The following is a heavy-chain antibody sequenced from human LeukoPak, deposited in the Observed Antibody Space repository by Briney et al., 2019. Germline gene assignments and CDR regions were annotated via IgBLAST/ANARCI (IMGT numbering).Heavy chain of an antibody. J-gene: IGHJ3*02. Sequence: SETLSLTCTVSGGSISSGSYYWSWIRQPAGKGLKWIGRIYTSGSTNYNPSLKSRVTISVDTSRNQFSLKLSSVTAADTAVYYCARVYGSGYDFRGAFDIWGQGTMVTVSS. V-gene: IGHV4-61*02. D-gene: IGHD5-12*01. CDR1: GGSISSGSYY. CDR2: IYTSGST. CDR3: ARVYGSGYDFRGAFDI.